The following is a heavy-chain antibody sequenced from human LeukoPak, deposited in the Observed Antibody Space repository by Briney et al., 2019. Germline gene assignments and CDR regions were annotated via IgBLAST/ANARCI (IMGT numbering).Heavy chain of an antibody. D-gene: IGHD1-26*01. Sequence: PSETLSLTCSVSAGSISSSSLWSWVRQSPVKGLEWIGEIYLYGTTNYNPSLKSRVTMSVDRSKNQFSLKLSSVTAADTAVYYCARQKWEQQGRDYYFNGLDVWGPGTTVTVSS. CDR3: ARQKWEQQGRDYYFNGLDV. J-gene: IGHJ6*02. CDR1: AGSISSSSL. CDR2: IYLYGTT. V-gene: IGHV4-4*02.